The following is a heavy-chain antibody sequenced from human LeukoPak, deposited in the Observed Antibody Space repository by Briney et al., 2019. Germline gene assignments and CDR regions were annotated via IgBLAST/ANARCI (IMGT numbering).Heavy chain of an antibody. V-gene: IGHV1-18*01. CDR1: GYTFTSYG. Sequence: GASVKVSCKASGYTFTSYGISWVRQAPGQGLEWMGWISAYNGNTNYAQKLQGRVTMTTDTSTSTAYTELRSLRSDDTAVYYCATTAAGYSSGWYYFDYWGQGTLVTVSS. CDR2: ISAYNGNT. J-gene: IGHJ4*02. CDR3: ATTAAGYSSGWYYFDY. D-gene: IGHD6-19*01.